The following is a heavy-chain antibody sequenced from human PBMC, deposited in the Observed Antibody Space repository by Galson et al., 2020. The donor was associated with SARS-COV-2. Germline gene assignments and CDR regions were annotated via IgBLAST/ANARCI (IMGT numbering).Heavy chain of an antibody. CDR3: ARPYSGTYYGYFDL. CDR1: GFTFSSYA. J-gene: IGHJ2*01. Sequence: TGGSLRLSCAASGFTFSSYAMHWVRQAPGKGLEWVAVISYDGSNNYYADSAKGRFTISRDNSKNTLDLQMNSLRAEDTAVYYCARPYSGTYYGYFDLWGRGTLVTVSS. V-gene: IGHV3-30-3*01. D-gene: IGHD1-26*01. CDR2: ISYDGSNN.